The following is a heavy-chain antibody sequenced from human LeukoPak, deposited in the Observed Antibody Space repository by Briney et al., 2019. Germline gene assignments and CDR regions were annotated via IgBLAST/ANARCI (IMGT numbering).Heavy chain of an antibody. V-gene: IGHV4-59*01. CDR2: IYYSGST. CDR1: GVSISSYY. Sequence: SETLSLTCSVSGVSISSYYWSWVRQPPGKGLEWIGNIYYSGSTNYNPSLKSRVTISVVTSKNQFSLKLTSVTAADSAVYYCARDVGGPYPTDVWGKGTTVTVSS. J-gene: IGHJ6*04. CDR3: ARDVGGPYPTDV. D-gene: IGHD3-16*01.